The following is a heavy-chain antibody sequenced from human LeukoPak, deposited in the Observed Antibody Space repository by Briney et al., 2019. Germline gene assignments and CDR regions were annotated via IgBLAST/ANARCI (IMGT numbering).Heavy chain of an antibody. V-gene: IGHV1-46*01. Sequence: ASVKVSCKASGYTFTSYYMHWVRQAPGQGLEWMGIINPSGGSTSYAQKFQGRVTMTRNTSISTAYMELSSLRSEDTAVYYCARGRIGGYYYYYMDVWGKGTTVTISS. CDR2: INPSGGST. J-gene: IGHJ6*03. CDR1: GYTFTSYY. CDR3: ARGRIGGYYYYYMDV. D-gene: IGHD2-15*01.